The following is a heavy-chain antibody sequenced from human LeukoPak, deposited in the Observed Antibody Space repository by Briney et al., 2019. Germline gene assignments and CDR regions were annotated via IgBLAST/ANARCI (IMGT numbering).Heavy chain of an antibody. D-gene: IGHD6-13*01. CDR2: INPSGGST. J-gene: IGHJ4*02. V-gene: IGHV1-46*01. Sequence: ASVKVSCKASGYTFTSYYMHWVRQAPGQGLEWMGIINPSGGSTSYAQKFQGRVTMTRDTSTSTVYMELSSLRSEDTVVYYCARDRIAAAGFDYWGQGTLVTVSS. CDR1: GYTFTSYY. CDR3: ARDRIAAAGFDY.